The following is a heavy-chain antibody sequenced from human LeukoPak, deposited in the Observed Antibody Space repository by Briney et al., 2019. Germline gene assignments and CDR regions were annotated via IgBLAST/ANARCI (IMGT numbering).Heavy chain of an antibody. CDR1: GHTFTGYY. J-gene: IGHJ4*02. V-gene: IGHV1-2*02. CDR2: ITPNSGGT. CDR3: ARESADYYDSSGYYYLVYYFDY. D-gene: IGHD3-22*01. Sequence: ASVKVSCKASGHTFTGYYMHWVRQAPGQGLEWMRWITPNSGGTNYAQKFEGRVTMTRDTSISTAYMELSRLRSDDTAVYYCARESADYYDSSGYYYLVYYFDYWGQGTLVTVSS.